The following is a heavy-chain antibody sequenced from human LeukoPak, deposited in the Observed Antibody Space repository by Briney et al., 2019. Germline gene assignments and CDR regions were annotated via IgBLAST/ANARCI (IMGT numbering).Heavy chain of an antibody. CDR2: ISSSSSTI. Sequence: GGSLRLSCAASGFTFSSYSMNWVRQAPGKGLEWVSYISSSSSTIYYADSVRGRFTISRDNAENSLYLQMNSLRAEDTAVYYCARGAPAAAGPYYFDYWGQGTLVTVSS. CDR3: ARGAPAAAGPYYFDY. CDR1: GFTFSSYS. J-gene: IGHJ4*02. V-gene: IGHV3-48*01. D-gene: IGHD2-2*01.